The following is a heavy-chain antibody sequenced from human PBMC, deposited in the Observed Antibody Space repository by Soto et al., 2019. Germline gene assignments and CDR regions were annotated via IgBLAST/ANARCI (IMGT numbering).Heavy chain of an antibody. J-gene: IGHJ4*02. Sequence: QVQLQESGPGLVKPSETLSLTCTVSGGSISSYYWSWIRQPPGKGLEWIGYIYYSGSTNYNPSLKSRVTLSVDTSKNQFSLKLSSVTAADPAVYYCARRYGYSFAYWGQGTLVTVSS. D-gene: IGHD1-1*01. CDR3: ARRYGYSFAY. V-gene: IGHV4-59*08. CDR1: GGSISSYY. CDR2: IYYSGST.